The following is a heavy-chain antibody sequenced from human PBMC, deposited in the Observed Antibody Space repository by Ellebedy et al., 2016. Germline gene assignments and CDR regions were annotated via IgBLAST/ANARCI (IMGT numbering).Heavy chain of an antibody. Sequence: SETLSLXCDVSGGSISSSNWWTWVRQHPGKGLEWIGYIYYSGSTYYNPSLKSRVTISVDTSKNQFSLKLSSVTAADTAVYYCARVGWIVVVIEYWYFDLWGRGTLVTVSS. V-gene: IGHV4-31*11. CDR3: ARVGWIVVVIEYWYFDL. J-gene: IGHJ2*01. D-gene: IGHD3-22*01. CDR1: GGSISSSNW. CDR2: IYYSGST.